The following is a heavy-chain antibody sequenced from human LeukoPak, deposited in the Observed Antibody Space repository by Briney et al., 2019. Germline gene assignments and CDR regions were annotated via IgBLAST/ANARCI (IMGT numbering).Heavy chain of an antibody. CDR1: GYTFTGYY. J-gene: IGHJ4*02. CDR3: ARDHGYNWNCGGSILPH. D-gene: IGHD1-7*01. V-gene: IGHV1-2*02. Sequence: ASVTVSCTASGYTFTGYYMHWVRQAPGQGLEWMGWINPNSGGTNYAQKFQGRVTMTRDTSISTAYMELSRLRSDDTAVYYCARDHGYNWNCGGSILPHWGQGTLVTVSS. CDR2: INPNSGGT.